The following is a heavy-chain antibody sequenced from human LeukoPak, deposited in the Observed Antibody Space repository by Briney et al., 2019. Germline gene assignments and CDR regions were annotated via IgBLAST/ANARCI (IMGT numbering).Heavy chain of an antibody. Sequence: PGGSLRLSCAASGFTFSSYAMHWVRQAPGKGLEYVSAISSNGGSTYYANSVKGRFTISRDNSKNTLYLQMGSLRAEDMAVYYCARVVFDSSGYYYWFDPWGQGTLVTVSS. CDR3: ARVVFDSSGYYYWFDP. CDR1: GFTFSSYA. D-gene: IGHD3-22*01. V-gene: IGHV3-64*01. J-gene: IGHJ5*02. CDR2: ISSNGGST.